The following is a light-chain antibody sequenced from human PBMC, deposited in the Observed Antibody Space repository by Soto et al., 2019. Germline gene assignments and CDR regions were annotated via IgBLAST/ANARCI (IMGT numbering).Light chain of an antibody. Sequence: QSVLTQPPSASGTPGQRVTISCSGSSSNTGSNYVYWYQQLPGTAPKLLIHNNNQRPSGVPDRFSAPKPGTSASLAVSGLQSEDEAYYYCAAWDDSLKGVVFGGGTQLTVL. J-gene: IGLJ2*01. V-gene: IGLV1-47*02. CDR3: AAWDDSLKGVV. CDR1: SSNTGSNY. CDR2: NNN.